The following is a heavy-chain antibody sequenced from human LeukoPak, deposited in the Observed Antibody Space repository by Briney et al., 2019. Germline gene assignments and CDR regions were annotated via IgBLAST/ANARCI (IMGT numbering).Heavy chain of an antibody. Sequence: SETLSLTCVVSGGSISSTSYYWGWLRQPPGKGLEWIGSIYYSGSTYYSPSLKSRVTISVDTSKNQFSLKLSSVTAADTAVYYCARGVTTWPYYFDYWGQGTLVTVSS. J-gene: IGHJ4*02. D-gene: IGHD1-1*01. CDR2: IYYSGST. CDR3: ARGVTTWPYYFDY. V-gene: IGHV4-39*07. CDR1: GGSISSTSYY.